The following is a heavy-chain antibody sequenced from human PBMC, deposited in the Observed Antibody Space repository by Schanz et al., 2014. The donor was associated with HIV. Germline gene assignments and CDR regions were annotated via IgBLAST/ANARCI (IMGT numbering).Heavy chain of an antibody. J-gene: IGHJ5*02. V-gene: IGHV4-34*02. Sequence: QVQLQQWGAGLVRSSETLSLTCAVYGGSFSGYYWSWIRQPPGKGLEWIGEINHSASTNYAPSLKSRFPISVEASKRKFSLNLASVTAADTAVYYCARGVRRDCRTPDCNTGWFDPWGQGTLVTVSS. D-gene: IGHD2-15*01. CDR3: ARGVRRDCRTPDCNTGWFDP. CDR1: GGSFSGYY. CDR2: INHSAST.